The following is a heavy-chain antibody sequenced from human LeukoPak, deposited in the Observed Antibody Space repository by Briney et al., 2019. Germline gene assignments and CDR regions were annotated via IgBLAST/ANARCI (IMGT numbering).Heavy chain of an antibody. CDR3: ERYRPLYFDY. Sequence: SETLSLTCTVSGGSVSSGSYYWSWIRQPPGKGLEWIGYIYYSGSTNYNPSLKSRVTISVDTSKNQFSLKLSSVTAADTAVYYCERYRPLYFDYWGQGTLVTVSS. V-gene: IGHV4-61*01. CDR2: IYYSGST. J-gene: IGHJ4*02. CDR1: GGSVSSGSYY.